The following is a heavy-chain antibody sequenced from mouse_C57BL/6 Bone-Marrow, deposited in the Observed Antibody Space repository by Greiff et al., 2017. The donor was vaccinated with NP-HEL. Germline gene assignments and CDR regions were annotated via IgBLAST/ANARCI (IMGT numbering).Heavy chain of an antibody. CDR2: IYPRSGNT. CDR3: ANHSNYGAY. Sequence: VQLQQSGAELARPGASVKLSCKASGYTFTSYGISWVKQRTGQGLEWIGEIYPRSGNTYYNEKFKGKATLTADKSSSTAYMELRSLTSEDSAVYFCANHSNYGAYWGQGTLVTVSA. J-gene: IGHJ3*01. D-gene: IGHD2-5*01. V-gene: IGHV1-81*01. CDR1: GYTFTSYG.